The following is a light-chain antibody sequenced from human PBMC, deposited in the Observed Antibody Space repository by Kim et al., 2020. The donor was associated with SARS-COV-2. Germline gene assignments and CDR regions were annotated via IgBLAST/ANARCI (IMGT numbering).Light chain of an antibody. CDR3: AAGDDSLNGQYV. CDR1: SSNIGSNT. Sequence: ELTQPPSASGTPGQRVTISCSGSSSNIGSNTVNWYQQLPGTAPKLLIYSNNQRPSGVPDRFSGSKSGTSASLAISGLQPEDEADYYCAAGDDSLNGQYVFGKGTKITGL. CDR2: SNN. J-gene: IGLJ1*01. V-gene: IGLV1-44*01.